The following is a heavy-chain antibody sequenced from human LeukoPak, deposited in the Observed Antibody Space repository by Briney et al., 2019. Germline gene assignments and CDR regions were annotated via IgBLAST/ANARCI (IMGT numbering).Heavy chain of an antibody. CDR2: ISNTDDSI. J-gene: IGHJ6*03. Sequence: GGSLRLSCAASGFTFSDYHMTWIRQAPGKGLEWVSYISNTDDSINYADSVSGRFTISRDNAKSSVHLQMNSRRVEDTAVYYCARAPAVYFFYIDVWGEGTTVTVSS. CDR3: ARAPAVYFFYIDV. CDR1: GFTFSDYH. V-gene: IGHV3-11*04.